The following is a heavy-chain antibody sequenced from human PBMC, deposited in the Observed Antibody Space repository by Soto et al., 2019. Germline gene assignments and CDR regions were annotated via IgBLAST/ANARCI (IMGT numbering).Heavy chain of an antibody. CDR1: GFTFSDHY. J-gene: IGHJ3*01. V-gene: IGHV3-11*01. CDR2: MTPSGSSS. CDR3: ARELSGNYFAFEL. D-gene: IGHD1-26*01. Sequence: QVQLVESGGDLVKPGGSLTLSCAASGFTFSDHYMSWIRQAPGKGLEWISYMTPSGSSSSYADSVKGRFTISMDNAKNSLYLQMNSLRGDDTAVYYCARELSGNYFAFELWGQGTMVTVSS.